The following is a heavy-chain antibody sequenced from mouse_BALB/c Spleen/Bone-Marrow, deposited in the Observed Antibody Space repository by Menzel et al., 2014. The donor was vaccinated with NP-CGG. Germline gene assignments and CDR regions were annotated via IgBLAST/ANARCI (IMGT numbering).Heavy chain of an antibody. CDR2: IDPANGNT. CDR3: ASATTATFYAMDY. V-gene: IGHV14-3*02. Sequence: VQLQQSGAELVKPGASVKLSCTASGFNIKDTYMHWVMQRPEQGLEWIGRIDPANGNTKYDPKFQGKATITADTSSNTAYLQLSGLTSEDTAVYYCASATTATFYAMDYWGQGTSVTVSS. CDR1: GFNIKDTY. D-gene: IGHD1-2*01. J-gene: IGHJ4*01.